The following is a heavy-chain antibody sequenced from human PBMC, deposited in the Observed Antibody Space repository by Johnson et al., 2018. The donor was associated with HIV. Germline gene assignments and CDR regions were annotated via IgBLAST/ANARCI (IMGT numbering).Heavy chain of an antibody. J-gene: IGHJ3*02. Sequence: QMLLVESGGGLVKPGGSLRLSCAASRFTFSDYYMSWIRQTPGKGLEWVSYISSSGGTIYYADSVKGRFSISRDKSKNTLYPQMNSLRAEDTAVYYCARENWNYVLGAFDIWGQGKMVTVSS. CDR1: RFTFSDYY. V-gene: IGHV3-11*04. D-gene: IGHD1-7*01. CDR3: ARENWNYVLGAFDI. CDR2: ISSSGGTI.